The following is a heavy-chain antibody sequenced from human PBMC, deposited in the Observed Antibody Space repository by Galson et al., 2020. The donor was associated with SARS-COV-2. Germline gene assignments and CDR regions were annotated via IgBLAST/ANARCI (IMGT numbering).Heavy chain of an antibody. J-gene: IGHJ4*02. CDR2: IYYSGNT. V-gene: IGHV4-39*01. CDR1: GDSVSSRYYY. Sequence: PSETLSLTCTVSGDSVSSRYYYWGWIRQPPGKGLEWIANIYYSGNTYYNPSLKSRVIIYVDTSKNQFSLKLTSVSATDTAVYYCARRRDCSSDRCNTGFGYWGQGILVTVSS. D-gene: IGHD2-2*01. CDR3: ARRRDCSSDRCNTGFGY.